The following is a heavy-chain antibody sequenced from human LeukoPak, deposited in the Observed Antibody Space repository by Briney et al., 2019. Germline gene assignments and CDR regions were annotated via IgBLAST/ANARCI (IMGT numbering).Heavy chain of an antibody. D-gene: IGHD4-11*01. CDR3: ARRDYTGSWVDY. CDR2: IYYSGST. V-gene: IGHV4-39*01. CDR1: GGSISSSSYY. Sequence: PSETLSLTCTVSGGSISSSSYYWGWIRQPPGKGLEWIGSIYYSGSTYYNPSLKSRVTISVDTSKNQFSLNLSSVTAADTAAYYCARRDYTGSWVDYWGQGTLVTVSS. J-gene: IGHJ4*02.